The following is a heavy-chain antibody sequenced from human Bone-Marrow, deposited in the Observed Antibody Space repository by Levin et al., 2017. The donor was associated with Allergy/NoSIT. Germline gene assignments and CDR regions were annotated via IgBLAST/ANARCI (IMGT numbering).Heavy chain of an antibody. D-gene: IGHD3-10*01. CDR2: IKKDGSEK. CDR1: GITFSSYW. V-gene: IGHV3-7*01. J-gene: IGHJ6*02. CDR3: ASQWFGDVYGMDG. Sequence: QAGGSLRLSCVASGITFSSYWMSWVRQAPGKGLEWVAIIKKDGSEKYYVDSVKGRFTISRDNAKNSLYLQMNSLRAGDTAVYYCASQWFGDVYGMDGWGQGTTVTVSS.